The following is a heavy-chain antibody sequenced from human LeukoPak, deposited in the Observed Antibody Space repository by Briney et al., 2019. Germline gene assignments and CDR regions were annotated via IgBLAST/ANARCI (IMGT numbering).Heavy chain of an antibody. CDR2: INPNSGGT. V-gene: IGHV1-2*02. Sequence: GASVKVSCKASGYTFTGYYMHWGRQAPGQGLEWMGWINPNSGGTNYAQKFQGRVTMTRDTSISTAYMELSRLRSDDTAVYYCARGDKRIVVVPAALGYWGQGTLVTVSS. J-gene: IGHJ4*02. D-gene: IGHD2-2*01. CDR1: GYTFTGYY. CDR3: ARGDKRIVVVPAALGY.